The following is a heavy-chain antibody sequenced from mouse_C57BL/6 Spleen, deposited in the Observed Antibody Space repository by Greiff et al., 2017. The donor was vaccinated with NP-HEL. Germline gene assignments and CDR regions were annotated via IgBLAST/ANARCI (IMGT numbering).Heavy chain of an antibody. CDR3: TRWDDGYYNWYFDV. D-gene: IGHD2-3*01. Sequence: QVQLQQSGAELVRPGASVTLSCKASGYTFTDYEMHWVKQTPVHGLEWIGAIDPETGGTAYNQKFKGKAILTADKSSSTAYMELRSLTSEDSAVYYCTRWDDGYYNWYFDVWGTGTTVTVSS. CDR1: GYTFTDYE. CDR2: IDPETGGT. V-gene: IGHV1-15*01. J-gene: IGHJ1*03.